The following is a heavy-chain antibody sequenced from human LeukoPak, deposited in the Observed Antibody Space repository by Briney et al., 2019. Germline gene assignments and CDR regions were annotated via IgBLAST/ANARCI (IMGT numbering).Heavy chain of an antibody. CDR2: VYHSGST. CDR1: GYSISSGYY. V-gene: IGHV4-38-2*01. D-gene: IGHD4-23*01. CDR3: ARHRPGGNSDYYYYYMDV. J-gene: IGHJ6*03. Sequence: PLETLSLTCAVSGYSISSGYYWGWIRQHPGKGLEWIGSVYHSGSTYYNPSLKSRVTISVDTSKNQFSLKLSSVTAADTAVHYCARHRPGGNSDYYYYYMDVWGKGTTVTVSS.